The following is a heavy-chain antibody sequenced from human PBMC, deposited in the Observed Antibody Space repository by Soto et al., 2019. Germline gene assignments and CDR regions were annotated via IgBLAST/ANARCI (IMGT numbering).Heavy chain of an antibody. CDR2: VDYAGGT. Sequence: SETLSLTCTVSGGSISNSSYYWGWIRQPPGKGLGWIGSVDYAGGTYYSPSRKSRVTLSVDTSKNQFSLKVSSVTAADTAVYYCASIPAYSSGWYSRYWGQGTLVTVS. V-gene: IGHV4-39*01. CDR1: GGSISNSSYY. J-gene: IGHJ4*02. CDR3: ASIPAYSSGWYSRY. D-gene: IGHD6-19*01.